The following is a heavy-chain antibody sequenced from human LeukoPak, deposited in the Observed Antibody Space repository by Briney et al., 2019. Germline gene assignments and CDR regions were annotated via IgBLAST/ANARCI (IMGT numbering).Heavy chain of an antibody. CDR2: ISGSGVST. CDR3: AKNNDFDY. CDR1: RFTFSIYA. Sequence: GRSLRPSCAASRFTFSIYAMSWVRHAPGEGLEWVSYISGSGVSTYYTDSVTGHCTISRDKTKNTLYLQMNTLRAEGTAVYYCAKNNDFDYWGQGTLVTVSS. J-gene: IGHJ4*02. D-gene: IGHD1-1*01. V-gene: IGHV3-23*01.